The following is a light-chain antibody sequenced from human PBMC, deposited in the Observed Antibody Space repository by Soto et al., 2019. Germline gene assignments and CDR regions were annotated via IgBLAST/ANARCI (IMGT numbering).Light chain of an antibody. CDR3: QQYYNLPP. V-gene: IGKV3D-7*01. J-gene: IGKJ1*01. Sequence: PGERVTLSCRASQSVSSSYLTLYQQKPGQAPRLLIYGASTRATSIPARFSGSGSGTDFTLTISSLQPEDFAVYYCQQYYNLPPLGQGTKVEIK. CDR1: QSVSSSY. CDR2: GAS.